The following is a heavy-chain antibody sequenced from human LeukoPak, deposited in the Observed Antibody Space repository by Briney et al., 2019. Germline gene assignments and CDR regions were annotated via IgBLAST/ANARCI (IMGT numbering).Heavy chain of an antibody. CDR2: IYPDDSDT. V-gene: IGHV5-51*01. D-gene: IGHD2-15*01. J-gene: IGHJ3*02. CDR1: GYTFTSYW. CDR3: AASSGGSVLLFDI. Sequence: GESLKISCKGSGYTFTSYWIGWVRQMPGKGLEWMGIIYPDDSDTTYSPSFQGQVTISADKSISTAYLQWSSLKASDTAMYYCAASSGGSVLLFDIWGQGTMVTVSS.